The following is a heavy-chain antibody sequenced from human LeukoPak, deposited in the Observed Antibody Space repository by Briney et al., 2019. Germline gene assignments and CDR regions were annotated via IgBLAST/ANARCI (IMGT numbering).Heavy chain of an antibody. V-gene: IGHV3-30-3*01. CDR2: ISYDGSNK. Sequence: GGSLRLSCAASGFTFSSYAMHWVRQAPGKGLEWVAVISYDGSNKYYADSVKGRFTIPRDNSKNTLYLQMNSLRAEDTAVYYCAKAIDTLGFLVYWGQGTLVTVSS. J-gene: IGHJ4*02. CDR3: AKAIDTLGFLVY. CDR1: GFTFSSYA. D-gene: IGHD7-27*01.